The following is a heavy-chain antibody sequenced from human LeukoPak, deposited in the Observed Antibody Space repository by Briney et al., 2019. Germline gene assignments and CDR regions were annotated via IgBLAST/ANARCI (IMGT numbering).Heavy chain of an antibody. CDR2: IRSKAYGGTT. Sequence: GGSLRLSCTASGFTFGDYAMSWVRQAPGKGLEWVGFIRSKAYGGTTEYAASVKGRFTISRDDSKSIAYLQMNSLKTEDTAVYYCTSLDFYYYYMDVWGKGTTVTISS. V-gene: IGHV3-49*04. J-gene: IGHJ6*03. CDR1: GFTFGDYA. D-gene: IGHD3-3*01. CDR3: TSLDFYYYYMDV.